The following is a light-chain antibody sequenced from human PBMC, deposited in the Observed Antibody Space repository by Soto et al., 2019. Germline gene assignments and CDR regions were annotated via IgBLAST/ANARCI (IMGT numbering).Light chain of an antibody. CDR2: GAS. CDR3: QQYNNWPPLT. J-gene: IGKJ4*01. CDR1: QSVSSN. Sequence: EIVMTQSPATLSVSPGERATLSCRASQSVSSNLAWYQQKPGQAPRLLIYGASTRATGIPARFSGSGSGTELALTFSSLQSEDFAVYYCQQYNNWPPLTLGGGTKVEIK. V-gene: IGKV3-15*01.